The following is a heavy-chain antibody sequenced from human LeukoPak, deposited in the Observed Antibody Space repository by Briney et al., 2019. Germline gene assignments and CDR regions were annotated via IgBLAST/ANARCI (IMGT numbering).Heavy chain of an antibody. D-gene: IGHD2-21*02. Sequence: KTSETLSLTCTVFGGSLNSGGYYWSWIRQHPEKGLEWIGYISYSGSTHYNPSLKSRISISTDTSKTQLSLNLSSVTAADTAVYYCARMPRGTVVVTPYYFDNWGQGTLVTVSS. CDR3: ARMPRGTVVVTPYYFDN. V-gene: IGHV4-31*03. CDR2: ISYSGST. J-gene: IGHJ4*02. CDR1: GGSLNSGGYY.